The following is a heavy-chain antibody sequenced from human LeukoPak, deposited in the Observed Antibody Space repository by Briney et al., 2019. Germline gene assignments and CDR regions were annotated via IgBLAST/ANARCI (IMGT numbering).Heavy chain of an antibody. V-gene: IGHV3-48*02. CDR2: ISTSSSTI. CDR3: ARGPFGRPSYYYAVDV. J-gene: IGHJ6*02. Sequence: GGSLRLSCAASGFTFSSYSMNWVRQAPGKGLEGVSYISTSSSTIHYADSVKGRFTISRDNAKNSLYLQMNSLRDEDTAVYYCARGPFGRPSYYYAVDVWGRGTTVTVSS. D-gene: IGHD3-16*01. CDR1: GFTFSSYS.